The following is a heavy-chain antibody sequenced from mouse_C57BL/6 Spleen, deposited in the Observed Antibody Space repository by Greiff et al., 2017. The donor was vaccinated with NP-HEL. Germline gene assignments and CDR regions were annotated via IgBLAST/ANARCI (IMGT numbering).Heavy chain of an antibody. CDR2: IYPGDGAA. Sequence: QVQLQQSGPELVKPGASVKISCKASGYAFTSSWMNWVKQRPGKGLEWIGRIYPGDGAANYDGLFNGKATRTSNKSSNTAYMQISRLTSDDSAYYFCAGDYGSSNYFDYWGQGTTLTVSS. J-gene: IGHJ2*01. CDR1: GYAFTSSW. CDR3: AGDYGSSNYFDY. D-gene: IGHD1-1*01. V-gene: IGHV1-82*01.